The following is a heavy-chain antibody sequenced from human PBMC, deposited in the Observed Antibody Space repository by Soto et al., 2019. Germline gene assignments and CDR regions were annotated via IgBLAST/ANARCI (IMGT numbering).Heavy chain of an antibody. D-gene: IGHD2-15*01. J-gene: IGHJ3*02. V-gene: IGHV3-21*01. CDR1: GFPFSSYS. CDR2: ISSSSSYI. Sequence: PGVSLILSCAASGFPFSSYSMNWVRQAPGKGLEWVSSISSSSSYIYYADSVKGRFTISRDNAKNSLYLQMNSLRAEDTAVYYCASNLVLAATAAFDIWGQVPMVSVSS. CDR3: ASNLVLAATAAFDI.